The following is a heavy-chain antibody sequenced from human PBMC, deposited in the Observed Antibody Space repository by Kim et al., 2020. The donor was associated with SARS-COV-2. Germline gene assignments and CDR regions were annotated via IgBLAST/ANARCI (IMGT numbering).Heavy chain of an antibody. Sequence: LSLTCAASGFTFSSYWMSWVRQAPGKGLEWVANIKQDGSEKYYVDSVKGRFTISRDNAKNSLYLQMNSLRAEDTAVYYCARVGVYYDFWSGRRGGYYYYYYMDVWGKGTTVTVSS. CDR2: IKQDGSEK. V-gene: IGHV3-7*01. CDR1: GFTFSSYW. CDR3: ARVGVYYDFWSGRRGGYYYYYYMDV. J-gene: IGHJ6*03. D-gene: IGHD3-3*01.